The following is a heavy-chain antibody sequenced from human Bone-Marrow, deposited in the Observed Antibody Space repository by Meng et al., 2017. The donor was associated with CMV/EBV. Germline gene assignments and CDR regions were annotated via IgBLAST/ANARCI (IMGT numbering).Heavy chain of an antibody. V-gene: IGHV3-48*03. J-gene: IGHJ6*02. CDR1: GFTFSSYA. D-gene: IGHD4-23*01. CDR3: ARDDYSGDERNYYYYGMDV. Sequence: GGSLRLSCAASGFTFSSYAMSWVRQAPGKGLEWVSYISYAGDTIHYADSVKGRFTISRDDAKNSVYLQMNSLRADDTAVYYCARDDYSGDERNYYYYGMDVWGQGTTVTVSS. CDR2: ISYAGDTI.